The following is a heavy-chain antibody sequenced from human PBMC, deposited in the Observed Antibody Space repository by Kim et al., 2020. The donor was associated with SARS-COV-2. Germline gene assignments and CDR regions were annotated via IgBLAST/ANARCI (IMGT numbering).Heavy chain of an antibody. Sequence: ASVKVSCKASGYTFTEFSMNWVRQAPGQGLEWMGGIDPEDGETTYAQKFQGRVTMTEDTSTDTAYMELSSLRSEDTAVYYCATGQRCGVVSAAIRSNYNYYGIDVWGQRTTVTVSS. D-gene: IGHD2-2*01. J-gene: IGHJ6*02. V-gene: IGHV1-24*01. CDR3: ATGQRCGVVSAAIRSNYNYYGIDV. CDR1: GYTFTEFS. CDR2: IDPEDGET.